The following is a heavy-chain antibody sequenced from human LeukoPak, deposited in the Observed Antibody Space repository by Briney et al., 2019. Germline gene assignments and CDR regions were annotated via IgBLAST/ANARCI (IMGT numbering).Heavy chain of an antibody. Sequence: GESLKISCKGSGYSFTSYWIGWVRQMPGKGLEWMGIIYPGDSDTRYSPSFQGQVTISADKSISTAYLQWSSLKASDTAMYYCARQVWGCSGGSCYVDYWGQGTLVTVSS. D-gene: IGHD2-15*01. CDR1: GYSFTSYW. J-gene: IGHJ4*02. CDR2: IYPGDSDT. CDR3: ARQVWGCSGGSCYVDY. V-gene: IGHV5-51*01.